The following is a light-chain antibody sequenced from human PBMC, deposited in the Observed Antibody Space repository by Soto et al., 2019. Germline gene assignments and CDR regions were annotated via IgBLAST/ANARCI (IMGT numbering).Light chain of an antibody. CDR1: QYSNTR. CDR3: QQYGSPPIT. Sequence: EIVLTKSPVTLSSFQGDRVTLSCMPRQYSNTRLAWYQHRPGQAPRLLIYQTSLRAAGTPDRFSGSGSGTDFTLTISRLEPEDFAVYYCQQYGSPPITFGQGTRLEI. CDR2: QTS. V-gene: IGKV3-20*01. J-gene: IGKJ5*01.